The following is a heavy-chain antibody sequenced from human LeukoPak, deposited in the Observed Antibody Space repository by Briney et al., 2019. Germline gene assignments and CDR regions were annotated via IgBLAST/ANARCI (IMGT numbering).Heavy chain of an antibody. V-gene: IGHV4-34*01. J-gene: IGHJ4*02. Sequence: PSETLSLTCAVYGGSFSGYYWSWIRQPPGKGLEWIGEINHSGSTNYNPSLKSRVTISVDTSKNQFSLKLSSVTAADTAVYYCARVGSVGATSWDYWGQGTLVTVSS. D-gene: IGHD1-26*01. CDR2: INHSGST. CDR1: GGSFSGYY. CDR3: ARVGSVGATSWDY.